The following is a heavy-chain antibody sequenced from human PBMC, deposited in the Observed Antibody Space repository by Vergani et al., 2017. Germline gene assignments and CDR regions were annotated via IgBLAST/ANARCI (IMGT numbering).Heavy chain of an antibody. Sequence: EVHLLESGGGLVQSGGSLRLSCAASGFTFSNSAVSWVRQAPGRGLAWVSSISGPGLSTYYADSVKGRFTISRDNAKNSLYLQMNSLRAEDTAVYYCARTLLSSIAATRYFDLWGRGTLVTVSS. CDR1: GFTFSNSA. V-gene: IGHV3-23*01. CDR2: ISGPGLST. J-gene: IGHJ2*01. CDR3: ARTLLSSIAATRYFDL. D-gene: IGHD6-6*01.